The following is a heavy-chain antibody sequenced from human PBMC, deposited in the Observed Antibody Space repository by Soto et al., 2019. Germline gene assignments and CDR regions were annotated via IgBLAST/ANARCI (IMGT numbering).Heavy chain of an antibody. CDR3: ARVPLTTYFDL. V-gene: IGHV4-61*01. J-gene: IGHJ2*01. CDR1: GGSVSGGSYC. CDR2: VYNSGGT. Sequence: QVQLQESGPGLVKPSETLSLTCTVSGGSVSGGSYCWSWIRQPPGKGLECIGYVYNSGGTTYNPSLKSRVTIPVDPSKNQFSLGLSSVTAADTAGYYCARVPLTTYFDLWGRGTLVTVSS. D-gene: IGHD3-9*01.